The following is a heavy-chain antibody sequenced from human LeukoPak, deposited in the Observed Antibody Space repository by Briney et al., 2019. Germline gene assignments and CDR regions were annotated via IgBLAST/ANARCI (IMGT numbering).Heavy chain of an antibody. CDR2: FSSSSGTI. CDR1: GFTFSSYS. Sequence: GGSLRLSCAASGFTFSSYSMNWVRQAPGKGLEWVSYFSSSSGTIYYADSVKGRFTISRDNSKNTLYLQMNSLRAEDTAVYYCAKVLTGYYYYSSGYSSWGQGTLVTVSS. J-gene: IGHJ4*02. V-gene: IGHV3-48*01. D-gene: IGHD3-22*01. CDR3: AKVLTGYYYYSSGYSS.